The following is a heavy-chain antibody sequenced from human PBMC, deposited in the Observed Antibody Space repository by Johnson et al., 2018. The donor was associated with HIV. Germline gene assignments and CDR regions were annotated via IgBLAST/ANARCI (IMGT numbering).Heavy chain of an antibody. CDR1: GFPFDDYA. CDR3: TRSGGGSTTFLDAFDI. Sequence: VQLVESGGGLVQPGGSLRLSCPASGFPFDDYALHWVRQAPGKGLGWVPGIGGIGGRIGYRDSVQGLFTISRDNAKNSLYLQMNTLRAEDTALYLCTRSGGGSTTFLDAFDIWGQGTMVTVSS. J-gene: IGHJ3*02. V-gene: IGHV3-9*01. CDR2: IGGIGGRI. D-gene: IGHD2-15*01.